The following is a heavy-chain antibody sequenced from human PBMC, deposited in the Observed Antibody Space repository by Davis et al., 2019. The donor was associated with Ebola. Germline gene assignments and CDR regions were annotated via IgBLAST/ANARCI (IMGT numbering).Heavy chain of an antibody. D-gene: IGHD1-26*01. CDR3: ARGGGSSKRTMGY. CDR1: GGSISSYY. J-gene: IGHJ4*02. V-gene: IGHV4-59*12. Sequence: SETLSLTCTVSGGSISSYYWSWIRQPPGKGLEWIGYIYYSGSTNYNPSLKSRVTMSLDTSKDQFSLKLNSVTAADTAVYYCARGGGSSKRTMGYWGQGTLVTVSS. CDR2: IYYSGST.